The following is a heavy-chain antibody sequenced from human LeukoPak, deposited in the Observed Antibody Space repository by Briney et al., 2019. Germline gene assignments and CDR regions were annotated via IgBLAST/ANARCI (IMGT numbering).Heavy chain of an antibody. D-gene: IGHD3-10*01. J-gene: IGHJ4*02. CDR2: INPNSGGT. CDR1: GYTFTGYY. CDR3: AREPHYYGSGSGGY. Sequence: ASVKVSCKASGYTFTGYYMHWVRQAPGQGLEWMGWINPNSGGTNYAQKFQGRVTMTRDTSISTAYMELSRLRSDDTAVYYCAREPHYYGSGSGGYWGQGTLVTVSS. V-gene: IGHV1-2*02.